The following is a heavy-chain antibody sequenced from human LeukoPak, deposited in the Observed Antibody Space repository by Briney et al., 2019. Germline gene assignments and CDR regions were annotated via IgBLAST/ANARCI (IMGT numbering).Heavy chain of an antibody. CDR3: ARERSGSYAFDP. CDR1: GGSISSGGYY. V-gene: IGHV4-31*03. Sequence: SQTLSLTCTVSGGSISSGGYYWGWIRRHPGKGLEWIGYIYYSGSTYYSPSLKSRVTISVDTSKNQSSLKLSSVTAADTAMYYCARERSGSYAFDPWGQGTLVTVSS. CDR2: IYYSGST. D-gene: IGHD1-26*01. J-gene: IGHJ5*02.